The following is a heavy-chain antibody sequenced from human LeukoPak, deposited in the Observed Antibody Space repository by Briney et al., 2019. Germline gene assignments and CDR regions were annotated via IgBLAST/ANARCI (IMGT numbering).Heavy chain of an antibody. D-gene: IGHD5-18*01. Sequence: GGSLRLSCAASGFTFSSYAMSWVRQAPGKGLEWVSAISGSGGSTYYADSVKGRFTISRDNSKNTLYLQMNSLRAEDTAVYYCASPRGVGTAWATFDYWGQGTLVTVSS. CDR3: ASPRGVGTAWATFDY. CDR2: ISGSGGST. V-gene: IGHV3-23*01. CDR1: GFTFSSYA. J-gene: IGHJ4*02.